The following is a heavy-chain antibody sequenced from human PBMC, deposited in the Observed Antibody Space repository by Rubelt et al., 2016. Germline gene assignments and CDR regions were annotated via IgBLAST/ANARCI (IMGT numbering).Heavy chain of an antibody. Sequence: QVQLVQSGAEVKKPGASVKVSCKASGYTFTNYYMHWVRQAPGQGLEWMGRINPNSGGNDDEQKFQGMGTMTRDRVRSAAYMGMSRRRSDDAAMYYCARGSVDYWGQGTLVTVSS. CDR1: GYTFTNYY. CDR2: INPNSGGN. V-gene: IGHV1-2*06. CDR3: ARGSVDY. J-gene: IGHJ4*02.